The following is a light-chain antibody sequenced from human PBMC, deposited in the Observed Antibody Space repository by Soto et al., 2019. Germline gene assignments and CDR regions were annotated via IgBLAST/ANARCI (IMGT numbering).Light chain of an antibody. CDR1: SSNIGAGYD. Sequence: QSVLTQPPSVSGAPGQRVTISCTGSSSNIGAGYDVHWYQQLPGTAPKLLIYGNSNRPSGVPDRFSGSKSGTSASLAITGLHAPDEPHYPCQSYDTSLSAYVFGTGTKVTVL. J-gene: IGLJ1*01. V-gene: IGLV1-40*01. CDR2: GNS. CDR3: QSYDTSLSAYV.